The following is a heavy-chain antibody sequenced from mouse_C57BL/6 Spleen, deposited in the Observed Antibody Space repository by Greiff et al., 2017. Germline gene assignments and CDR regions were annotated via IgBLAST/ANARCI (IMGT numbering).Heavy chain of an antibody. V-gene: IGHV1-15*01. CDR2: IDPATGGP. Sequence: QVQLQQSGAELVRPGASVTLSCKASGYTFTDYEMHWVKQTPVHGLEWIGAIDPATGGPAYNQTFKGKALLTADKSSSTAYMELRSLTSEDSAVYYCTRNGYPTWLAYWGQGTLVTVSA. J-gene: IGHJ3*01. D-gene: IGHD2-2*01. CDR1: GYTFTDYE. CDR3: TRNGYPTWLAY.